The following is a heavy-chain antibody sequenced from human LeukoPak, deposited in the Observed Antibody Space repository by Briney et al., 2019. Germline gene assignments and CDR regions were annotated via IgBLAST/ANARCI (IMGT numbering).Heavy chain of an antibody. CDR3: ARVTTYYDYVWGSSTDAFDI. D-gene: IGHD3-16*01. V-gene: IGHV4-30-2*01. J-gene: IGHJ3*02. CDR1: GGSISSGGYS. CDR2: IYHSGST. Sequence: SQTLSLTCAVSGGSISSGGYSWSWLRQPPGKGLEWIVYIYHSGSTYYNPSLKSRVTISVDRSKNQFSLKLSSVTAADTAVYYCARVTTYYDYVWGSSTDAFDIWGQGTMVTVSS.